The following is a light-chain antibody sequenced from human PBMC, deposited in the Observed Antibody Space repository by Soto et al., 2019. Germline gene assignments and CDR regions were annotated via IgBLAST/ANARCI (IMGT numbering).Light chain of an antibody. CDR2: VAS. CDR3: QQYKIHST. Sequence: DIQLTQSPSTLSASVGDRVTITCRASPSISSWLAWYQLKPGKAPNLLIYVASNLKSGVPSRFSGCGSGTALTLTIRTLQPDEFATYYYQQYKIHSTFGQGTKLEIK. J-gene: IGKJ2*01. V-gene: IGKV1-5*03. CDR1: PSISSW.